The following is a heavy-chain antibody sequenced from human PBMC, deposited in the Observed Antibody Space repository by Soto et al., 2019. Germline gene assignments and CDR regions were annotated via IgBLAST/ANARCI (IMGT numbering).Heavy chain of an antibody. Sequence: ASVKVSCKASGYTFTSYAMHWVRQAPGQRLEWMGWINAGNGNTKYSQKFQGRVTITRDTSASTAYMELSSLRSEDTAVYYCARDLYYYDSSGYYPPLDHYFDYWGQGTLVTVSS. CDR1: GYTFTSYA. D-gene: IGHD3-22*01. CDR3: ARDLYYYDSSGYYPPLDHYFDY. CDR2: INAGNGNT. V-gene: IGHV1-3*01. J-gene: IGHJ4*02.